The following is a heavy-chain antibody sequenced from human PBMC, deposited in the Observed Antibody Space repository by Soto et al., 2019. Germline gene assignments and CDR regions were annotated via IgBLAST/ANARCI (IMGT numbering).Heavy chain of an antibody. CDR1: GGSISSGGYY. J-gene: IGHJ5*02. CDR2: IYYSGST. Sequence: SETLCLTCTVSGGSISSGGYYWSWIRQHPGKGLEWIGYIYYSGSTYYNPSLKSRVTISVDTSKNQFSLKLSSVTAADTAVYYCARTNPFRNWFDPWGQGTLVTVSS. D-gene: IGHD2-8*01. V-gene: IGHV4-31*03. CDR3: ARTNPFRNWFDP.